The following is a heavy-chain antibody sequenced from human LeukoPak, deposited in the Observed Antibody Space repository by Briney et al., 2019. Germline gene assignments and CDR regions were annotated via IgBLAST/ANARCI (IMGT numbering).Heavy chain of an antibody. D-gene: IGHD1-1*01. V-gene: IGHV1-18*01. J-gene: IGHJ4*02. CDR3: AREYDRSFEY. CDR2: ISAYNGNT. Sequence: GASVKVSCTASGYTFSSYGITWVRQAPGQGLEWMGWISAYNGNTNYAQKFQGRFTMTTDTSTGTANMELMRLRSDDTAVYYRAREYDRSFEYWGQGTLVTVSS. CDR1: GYTFSSYG.